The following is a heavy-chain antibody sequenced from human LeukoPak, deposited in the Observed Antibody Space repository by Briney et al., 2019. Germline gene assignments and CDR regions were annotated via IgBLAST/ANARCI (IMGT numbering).Heavy chain of an antibody. CDR3: AKMKVGGPPLTTRTYGMDV. J-gene: IGHJ6*02. CDR2: ISGSGNNA. Sequence: PGGSLRLSCAASGFTFSSYVMTWVRQAPGKGLEWVSDISGSGNNAYYADSVNGRFTISRDNSKNTLYLQKNSLRAEDTAVYYCAKMKVGGPPLTTRTYGMDVWGQGTTVTVSS. D-gene: IGHD2-15*01. CDR1: GFTFSSYV. V-gene: IGHV3-23*01.